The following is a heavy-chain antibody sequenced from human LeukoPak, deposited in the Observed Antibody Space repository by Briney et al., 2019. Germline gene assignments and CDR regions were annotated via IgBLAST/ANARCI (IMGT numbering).Heavy chain of an antibody. CDR1: GFSFSNYW. J-gene: IGHJ4*02. CDR3: ADLGYCSGGSCSSTDSY. D-gene: IGHD2-15*01. Sequence: GGSLRLSCAASGFSFSNYWMHWVRQAPGKGLVWVSRKNSDGSTTDYADSVKGRFTTSRDNAKNTLYLQMNSLRAEDTAVYYCADLGYCSGGSCSSTDSYWGQGTLVTVSS. V-gene: IGHV3-74*01. CDR2: KNSDGSTT.